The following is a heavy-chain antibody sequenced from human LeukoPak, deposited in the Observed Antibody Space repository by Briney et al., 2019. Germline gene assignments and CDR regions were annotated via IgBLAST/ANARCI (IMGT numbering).Heavy chain of an antibody. D-gene: IGHD2-15*01. J-gene: IGHJ6*03. V-gene: IGHV4-39*07. CDR2: IYYSGST. CDR1: GGSISSSSYY. Sequence: PSETLSLTCTVSGGSISSSSYYWGWIRQPPGKGLEWIGSIYYSGSTYYNPSLKSRVTISVDTSKNQFSLKLSSVTAADTAVYYCARGYCSGGSCYPYYYYNYMDVWGKGTTVTVSS. CDR3: ARGYCSGGSCYPYYYYNYMDV.